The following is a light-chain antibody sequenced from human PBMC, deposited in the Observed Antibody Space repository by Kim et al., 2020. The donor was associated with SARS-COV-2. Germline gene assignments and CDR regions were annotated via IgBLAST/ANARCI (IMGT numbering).Light chain of an antibody. CDR2: DVS. CDR1: SSDVGGYSY. CDR3: SSYTSSSTLV. V-gene: IGLV2-14*03. J-gene: IGLJ2*01. Sequence: GASITISCTGTSSDVGGYSYVSWYQQHPGKAPKLMIYDVSNRPSGVSNRFSGSKSGNTASLTISGLQAEDEADYYCSSYTSSSTLVFGGGTQLTVL.